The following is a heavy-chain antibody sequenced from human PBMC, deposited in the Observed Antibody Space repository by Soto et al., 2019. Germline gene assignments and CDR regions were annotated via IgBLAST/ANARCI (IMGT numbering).Heavy chain of an antibody. CDR3: ARVLGWAAAYSWFDP. CDR1: GGSISSGGYS. J-gene: IGHJ5*02. V-gene: IGHV4-30-2*01. Sequence: PSETLSLTCAVSGGSISSGGYSWSWIXXXLGKGLEWIGYIYHSGSTYYNPSLKSRVTISVDTSKNQFSLKLSSVTAADTALYYCARVLGWAAAYSWFDPWGQGTLVTVSS. D-gene: IGHD6-13*01. CDR2: IYHSGST.